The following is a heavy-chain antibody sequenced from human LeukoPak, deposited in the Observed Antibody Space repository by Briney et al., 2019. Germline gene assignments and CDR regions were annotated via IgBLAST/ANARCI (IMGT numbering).Heavy chain of an antibody. CDR2: IYYSGST. CDR1: GGSISSSSYY. Sequence: SETLSLTCTVSGGSISSSSYYWGWIRQPPGKGLEWIGSIYYSGSTYYNPSLKRRVTISVDTSKNQFSLKLSSVTAADTAVYYCASLNFYCSGGSCYSDYWGQGTLVTVSS. D-gene: IGHD2-15*01. J-gene: IGHJ4*02. CDR3: ASLNFYCSGGSCYSDY. V-gene: IGHV4-39*01.